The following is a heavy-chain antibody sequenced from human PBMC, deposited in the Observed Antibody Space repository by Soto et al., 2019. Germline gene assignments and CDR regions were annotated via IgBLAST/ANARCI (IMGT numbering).Heavy chain of an antibody. D-gene: IGHD3-10*01. Sequence: PGVSLRLSCEASGFIFSTTDMSWVRQAPGKGLEWVSTIYGDGRTTYYADSVRGRFSISRDNSKNMVYLQMDSLRVDDTAIYYCVKNSGWFNSWGQGSLVTVSS. CDR2: IYGDGRTT. CDR1: GFIFSTTD. CDR3: VKNSGWFNS. J-gene: IGHJ5*01. V-gene: IGHV3-23*01.